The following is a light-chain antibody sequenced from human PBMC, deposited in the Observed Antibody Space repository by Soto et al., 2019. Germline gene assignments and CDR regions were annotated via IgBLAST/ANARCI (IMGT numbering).Light chain of an antibody. CDR3: ATWDDSLSGYV. Sequence: QSALTQPASVSGSPGQSITISCTGTEVGAHRFVSWYQQVPGTAPKLLIYEVIKRPSGISPRFSGSKAGNTASLTISGLQADDEADYYCATWDDSLSGYVFGTGTKLTVL. J-gene: IGLJ1*01. CDR2: EVI. V-gene: IGLV2-14*01. CDR1: EVGAHRF.